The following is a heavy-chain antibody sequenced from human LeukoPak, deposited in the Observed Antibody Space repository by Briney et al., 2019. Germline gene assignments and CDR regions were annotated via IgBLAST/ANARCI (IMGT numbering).Heavy chain of an antibody. V-gene: IGHV1-8*03. CDR3: ARGGYSSSWGPVNWFDP. Sequence: ASVKVSCKASGYTFTSYAMHWMRQAPGQRLEWMGWMNPNSGNTGYAQKFQGRVTITRNTSISTAYMELSSLRSEDTAVYYCARGGYSSSWGPVNWFDPWGQGTLVTVSS. J-gene: IGHJ5*02. D-gene: IGHD6-13*01. CDR2: MNPNSGNT. CDR1: GYTFTSYA.